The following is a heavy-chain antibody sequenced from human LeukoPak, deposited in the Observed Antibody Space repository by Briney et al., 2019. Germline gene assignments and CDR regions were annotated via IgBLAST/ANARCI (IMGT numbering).Heavy chain of an antibody. Sequence: GGSLRLSCAASGFTFTNNWMSWVRQAPGKGLEWEANINQDGSEQYYVDSVEGRFTISRDNAKNSLSLQMNSLRGEDTAVYYCVRALGSSSADYWGQGTLVTVSS. CDR1: GFTFTNNW. D-gene: IGHD6-6*01. CDR3: VRALGSSSADY. CDR2: INQDGSEQ. V-gene: IGHV3-7*01. J-gene: IGHJ4*02.